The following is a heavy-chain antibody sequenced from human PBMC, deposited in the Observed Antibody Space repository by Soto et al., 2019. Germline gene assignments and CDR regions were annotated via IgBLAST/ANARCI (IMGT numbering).Heavy chain of an antibody. CDR3: ARRGMIRYFDWLQNYYYYGMDV. CDR2: IWYDGSNK. D-gene: IGHD3-9*01. Sequence: GGSLRLSCAASGFTFSSYGMHWVRQAPGKGLEWVAVIWYDGSNKYYADSVKGRFTISRDNSKNTLYLQMNSLRAEDTAVYYCARRGMIRYFDWLQNYYYYGMDVWGQGTTVTVSS. CDR1: GFTFSSYG. V-gene: IGHV3-33*01. J-gene: IGHJ6*02.